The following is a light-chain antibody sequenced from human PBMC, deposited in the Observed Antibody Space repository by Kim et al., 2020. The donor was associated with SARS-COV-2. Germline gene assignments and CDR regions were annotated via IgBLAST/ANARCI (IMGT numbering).Light chain of an antibody. CDR3: QQYYNWPPYT. Sequence: VSPGESATLSCRASQSVSSSLAWSQQKPGQAPRLLIYGASTRATGIPARFSGSGSGTEFTLTISSLQSEDFALYYCQQYYNWPPYTFGQGTKLEI. CDR1: QSVSSS. J-gene: IGKJ2*01. CDR2: GAS. V-gene: IGKV3D-15*01.